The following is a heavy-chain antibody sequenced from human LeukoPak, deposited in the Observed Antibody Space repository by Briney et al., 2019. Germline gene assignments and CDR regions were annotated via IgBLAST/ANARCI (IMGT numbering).Heavy chain of an antibody. Sequence: PGGSLRLFCAASGFTFSSYAMDWVRQAPGKSLEWVPLISGDGGSTYYADSVKGRFTVSRDNSKNSLYLQMNSLRTEDTALYYCAKDISRNFVVVPAADYWGQGTLVTVSS. CDR1: GFTFSSYA. D-gene: IGHD2-2*01. CDR3: AKDISRNFVVVPAADY. CDR2: ISGDGGST. V-gene: IGHV3-43*02. J-gene: IGHJ4*02.